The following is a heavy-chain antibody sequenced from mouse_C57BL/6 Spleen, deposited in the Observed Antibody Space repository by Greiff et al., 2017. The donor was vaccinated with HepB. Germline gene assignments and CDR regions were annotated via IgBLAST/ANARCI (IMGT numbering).Heavy chain of an antibody. J-gene: IGHJ2*01. CDR1: GYAFSSYW. CDR3: ARESLYYGSSFDY. CDR2: IYPGDGDT. D-gene: IGHD1-1*01. Sequence: VQLQQSGAELVKPGASVKISCKASGYAFSSYWMNWVKQRPGKGLEWIGQIYPGDGDTNYNGKFKGKATLTADKSSSTAYMQLSSLTSEDSAVYFCARESLYYGSSFDYWGQGTTLTVSS. V-gene: IGHV1-80*01.